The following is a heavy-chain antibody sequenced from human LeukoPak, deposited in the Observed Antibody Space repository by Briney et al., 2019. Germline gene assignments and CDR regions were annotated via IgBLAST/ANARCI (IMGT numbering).Heavy chain of an antibody. CDR2: IIPIFGTA. CDR3: ARGRSEREYYFDY. V-gene: IGHV1-69*13. Sequence: GASVKVSCKASGGTFSSYAISWVRQAPGQGLEWMGGIIPIFGTANYAQKFQGRVTITADESTSTAYKELSSLRSEDTAVYYCARGRSEREYYFDYWGQGTLVTVSS. CDR1: GGTFSSYA. J-gene: IGHJ4*02. D-gene: IGHD3-10*01.